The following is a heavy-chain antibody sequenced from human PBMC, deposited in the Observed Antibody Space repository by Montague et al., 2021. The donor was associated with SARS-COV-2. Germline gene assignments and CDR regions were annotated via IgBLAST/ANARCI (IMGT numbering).Heavy chain of an antibody. CDR2: IYHSGST. CDR3: AREPYYYDSSGYPYYYYYGMDV. V-gene: IGHV4-4*02. Sequence: SETLSLTCAVSGGSISSSNWWSWVRQPPGKGLEWIGEIYHSGSTNYNPSLKSRVTISVDKSKNQFSLKLSSVTAADTAVYYYAREPYYYDSSGYPYYYYYGMDVWGQGTTVTVSS. D-gene: IGHD3-22*01. J-gene: IGHJ6*02. CDR1: GGSISSSNW.